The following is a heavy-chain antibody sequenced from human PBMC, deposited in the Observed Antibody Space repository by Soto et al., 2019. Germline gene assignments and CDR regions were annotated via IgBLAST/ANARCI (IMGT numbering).Heavy chain of an antibody. CDR3: ARSSITPRLFMYPFDY. V-gene: IGHV4-39*01. CDR1: GGSITSSSHY. CDR2: IYYDGNT. J-gene: IGHJ4*02. Sequence: QLQLQESGPGLVKPSETLSLTCTVSGGSITSSSHYWGWIRQPPGKGLECIGNIYYDGNTYYNPSLKGRVTISLGTSKNQFSLRLNSVTAADTAVYYCARSSITPRLFMYPFDYWGQGTLVTVSS. D-gene: IGHD3-10*01.